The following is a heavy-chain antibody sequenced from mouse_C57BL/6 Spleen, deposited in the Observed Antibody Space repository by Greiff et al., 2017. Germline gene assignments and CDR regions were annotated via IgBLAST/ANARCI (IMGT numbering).Heavy chain of an antibody. V-gene: IGHV1-64*01. D-gene: IGHD2-4*01. Sequence: QVQLQQPGAELVKPGASVKLSCKASGYTFTSYWMHWVKQRPGQGLEWIGMIHPNSGSTNYNEKFKSKATLTVDKSSSTAYMQLSSLTSEDSAVYYCARAGEYDGGDYYAMDYWGQGTSVTVSS. CDR1: GYTFTSYW. CDR2: IHPNSGST. J-gene: IGHJ4*01. CDR3: ARAGEYDGGDYYAMDY.